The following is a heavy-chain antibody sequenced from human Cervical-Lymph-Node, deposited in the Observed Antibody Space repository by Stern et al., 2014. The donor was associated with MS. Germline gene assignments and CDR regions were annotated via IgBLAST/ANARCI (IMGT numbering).Heavy chain of an antibody. CDR3: ARRVDP. V-gene: IGHV3-7*01. CDR1: GFRFSNYW. CDR2: IKPDGREK. Sequence: EVQLEESGGDLVQPGGSLRLSCAASGFRFSNYWMSWVRQAPGKGPERVANIKPDGREKYYVDSVKGRFTISRDNAKNSLYLQMNSLRVEDTAVYYCARRVDPWGQGTLVTVSS. J-gene: IGHJ5*02.